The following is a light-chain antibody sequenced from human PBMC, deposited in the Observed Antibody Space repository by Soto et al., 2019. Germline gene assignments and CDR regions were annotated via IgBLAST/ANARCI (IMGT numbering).Light chain of an antibody. CDR2: EVN. CDR1: SSDVAFYNH. CDR3: SSFASTHTYV. J-gene: IGLJ1*01. Sequence: QSALTQPASVSGSPGQSITISCTGTSSDVAFYNHVSSYQQHPGKAPKLLIYEVNNRPSGVSHRFSGSKSGNTASLTISGLQAEDEADYYCSSFASTHTYVFGTGTKLTVL. V-gene: IGLV2-14*03.